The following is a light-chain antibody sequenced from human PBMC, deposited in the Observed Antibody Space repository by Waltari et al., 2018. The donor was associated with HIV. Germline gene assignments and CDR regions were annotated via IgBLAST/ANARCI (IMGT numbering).Light chain of an antibody. J-gene: IGLJ1*01. V-gene: IGLV2-8*01. CDR1: NSDMSDYNY. Sequence: QSALTQPPSASGSPGQSITICCTGSNSDMSDYNYVSWYQHHPGRAPKLIMFGVNGRPSGVPDRFSGSRSGYSASLTVSGLQSEDEADYYCASYRGISNPYVFGTGTKVTVL. CDR3: ASYRGISNPYV. CDR2: GVN.